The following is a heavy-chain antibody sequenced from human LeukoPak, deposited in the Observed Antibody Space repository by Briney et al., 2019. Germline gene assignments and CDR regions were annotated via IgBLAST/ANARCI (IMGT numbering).Heavy chain of an antibody. CDR2: TAYEGGEK. V-gene: IGHV3-30*03. Sequence: GGSLRLSCAASGFTFSSYGMHWVRQAPGKGLEWVAGTAYEGGEKYYADSVSGRFISRDNSDNTVYLQMNGLRLEDTAVYFCAREGDRHLTFDYWGRGTLVTVSS. CDR1: GFTFSSYG. D-gene: IGHD3-16*01. J-gene: IGHJ4*02. CDR3: AREGDRHLTFDY.